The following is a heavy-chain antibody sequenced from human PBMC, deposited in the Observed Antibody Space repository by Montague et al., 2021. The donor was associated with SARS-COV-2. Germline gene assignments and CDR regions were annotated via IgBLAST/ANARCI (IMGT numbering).Heavy chain of an antibody. CDR3: ARSPEPMIILIITSLNWYFDL. J-gene: IGHJ2*01. V-gene: IGHV4-31*03. CDR2: IYYSGST. D-gene: IGHD3-22*01. Sequence: TLSLTCTVSGGSISSGGYYWSWIRQHPGKGLEWIGYIYYSGSTYYXXXLKSRVTISVDTSKNQFSLKMSSVTAADTAVYYCARSPEPMIILIITSLNWYFDLWGRGPLVTVSS. CDR1: GGSISSGGYY.